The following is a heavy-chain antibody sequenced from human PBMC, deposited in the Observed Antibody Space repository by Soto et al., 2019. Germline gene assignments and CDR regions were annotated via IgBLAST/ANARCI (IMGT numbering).Heavy chain of an antibody. CDR1: AASISRFY. D-gene: IGHD1-26*01. CDR2: MYYSGNA. J-gene: IGHJ4*02. Sequence: SETLALPCPLSAASISRFYCSWIRQSPGKGLEWIGYMYYSGNANYNPSLRSRITISVDTSKNQFSLNLNSVTAADTAVYYCAREYPVHSAYFDYWGQGILVTVS. CDR3: AREYPVHSAYFDY. V-gene: IGHV4-59*01.